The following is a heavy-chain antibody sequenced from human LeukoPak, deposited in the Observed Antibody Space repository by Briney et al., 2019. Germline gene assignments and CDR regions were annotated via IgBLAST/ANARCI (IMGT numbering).Heavy chain of an antibody. V-gene: IGHV1-2*02. CDR2: INPKSGGT. D-gene: IGHD6-6*01. CDR3: ARDPSHYYYTDV. J-gene: IGHJ6*03. Sequence: ASLKVSCKASGYTFRDYYIHWVRQAPGQGLEWMGWINPKSGGTKYAQKFQGRFTMTRDTSISTAYMELISLRSDDTAVYYCARDPSHYYYTDVWGKGTTVIVSS. CDR1: GYTFRDYY.